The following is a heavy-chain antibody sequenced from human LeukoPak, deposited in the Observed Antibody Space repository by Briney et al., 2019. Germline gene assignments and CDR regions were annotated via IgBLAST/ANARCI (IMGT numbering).Heavy chain of an antibody. Sequence: SGGSLRLSCAASGFTFSYSWLHWVRQAPGKGLVWVSRINDDGTTTTYADSVKGRFTISRDNAKNTLYLQMNSLRAEDTAVYFCVRALSSISDESWGQGTLVTVSS. CDR3: VRALSSISDES. V-gene: IGHV3-74*03. CDR1: GFTFSYSW. J-gene: IGHJ5*02. D-gene: IGHD3-3*02. CDR2: INDDGTTT.